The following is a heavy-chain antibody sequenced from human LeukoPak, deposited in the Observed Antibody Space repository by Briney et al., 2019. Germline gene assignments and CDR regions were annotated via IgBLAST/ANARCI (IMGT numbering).Heavy chain of an antibody. J-gene: IGHJ5*02. CDR3: ARGNSNDYLAWFDP. CDR2: VYYSGST. V-gene: IGHV4-59*08. Sequence: SETLSLTCTVSGGSINRYYWSWIRQPPGKGLEWIGYVYYSGSTSYNPSLRGRVTTSVKTSKNQFFLKLSSVTAADTAIYYCARGNSNDYLAWFDPWGQGTLVTVSS. CDR1: GGSINRYY. D-gene: IGHD3-22*01.